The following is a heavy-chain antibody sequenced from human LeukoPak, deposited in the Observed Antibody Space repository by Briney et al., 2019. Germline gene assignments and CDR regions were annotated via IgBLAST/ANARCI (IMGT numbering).Heavy chain of an antibody. J-gene: IGHJ4*02. Sequence: GGSLSLSYAASGLTFSDYAMSWFRQAPGKGLEWVSGITSGFTPHYADSVKGRFTISRDNSKNTFHLQLNSLRAEDTAVYYCAKDYSDSRVADVFFEYWGQGTLVTVSS. CDR3: AKDYSDSRVADVFFEY. CDR2: ITSGFTP. V-gene: IGHV3-23*01. D-gene: IGHD2-15*01. CDR1: GLTFSDYA.